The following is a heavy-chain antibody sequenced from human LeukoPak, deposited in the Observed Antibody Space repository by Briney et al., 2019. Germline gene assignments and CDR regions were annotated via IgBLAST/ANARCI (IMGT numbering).Heavy chain of an antibody. CDR1: GGSISSGGYC. D-gene: IGHD4-11*01. CDR3: ARALQEVDY. V-gene: IGHV4-31*03. J-gene: IGHJ4*02. Sequence: SQTLSLTCTVSGGSISSGGYCWSWIRQHPGKGLEWIGYIYYSGSTYYNPSLKSRVTISVDTSKNQFSLKLSSVTAADTAVYYCARALQEVDYWGQGTLVTVSS. CDR2: IYYSGST.